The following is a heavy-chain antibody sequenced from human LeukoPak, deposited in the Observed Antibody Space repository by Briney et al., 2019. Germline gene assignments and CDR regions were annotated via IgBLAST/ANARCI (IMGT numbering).Heavy chain of an antibody. J-gene: IGHJ6*03. CDR1: GYTFTSYG. Sequence: SVKVSCEASGYTFTSYGISWVRQAPGQGLEWMGWISAYNGNTNYAQKLQGRVTMTTDTSTSTACMELRSLRSDDTAVYYCARVCRWEVGSYYYYYYMDVWGKGTTVTISS. CDR2: ISAYNGNT. CDR3: ARVCRWEVGSYYYYYYMDV. V-gene: IGHV1-18*01. D-gene: IGHD1-26*01.